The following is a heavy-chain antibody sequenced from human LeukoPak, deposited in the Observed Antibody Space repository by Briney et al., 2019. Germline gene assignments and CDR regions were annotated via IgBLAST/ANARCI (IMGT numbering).Heavy chain of an antibody. D-gene: IGHD6-19*01. V-gene: IGHV3-30*18. Sequence: PGGSLRLSCAASGFTFSSYGMHWVRQAPGKGLEWVAVISYDGSNKYYADSVKGRFTISRDNSKNTLYLQMNSLRAEDTAVYYYAKHQTEYSSGWTRAFDIWGQGTMVTVSS. J-gene: IGHJ3*02. CDR2: ISYDGSNK. CDR3: AKHQTEYSSGWTRAFDI. CDR1: GFTFSSYG.